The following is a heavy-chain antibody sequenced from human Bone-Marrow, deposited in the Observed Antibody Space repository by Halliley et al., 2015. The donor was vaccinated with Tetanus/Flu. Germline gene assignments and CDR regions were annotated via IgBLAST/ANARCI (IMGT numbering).Heavy chain of an antibody. J-gene: IGHJ4*02. CDR2: IDSGGST. V-gene: IGHV3-23*01. D-gene: IGHD3-22*01. CDR1: GFTFSNYA. CDR3: ARTFGVDYDSSGYEYYLDY. Sequence: AASGFTFSNYAVSWVRQPPGKGLEWVSTIDSGGSTYSADSVKGRFSISRDNSKNTLHLQMSRLRAGDTAVYYCARTFGVDYDSSGYEYYLDYWGQGTLVTVSS.